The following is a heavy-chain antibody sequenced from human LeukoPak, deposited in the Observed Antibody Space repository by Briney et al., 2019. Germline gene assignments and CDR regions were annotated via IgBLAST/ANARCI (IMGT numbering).Heavy chain of an antibody. CDR1: GFTFSSYW. J-gene: IGHJ4*02. V-gene: IGHV3-74*01. CDR2: IDSDGSST. D-gene: IGHD1-26*01. CDR3: AGVGATTPFDY. Sequence: GGSLRLSCAASGFTFSSYWMYWVRQAPGKGLVWVSRIDSDGSSTRYADSVKGRFTISGDNAKNTVYLQMTSLRAEDTAMYYCAGVGATTPFDYWGQGILVTVSS.